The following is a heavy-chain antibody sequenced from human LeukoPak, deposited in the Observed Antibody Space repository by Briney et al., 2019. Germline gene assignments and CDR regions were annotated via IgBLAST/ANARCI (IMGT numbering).Heavy chain of an antibody. CDR3: ARDHDNSGWYVFDN. Sequence: SETLSLTCTVSGGSISRYYWCWVRQPPGKGLEWIGYIHYSGSTNSNPSLKSRVTISVDTSKNQFSLKLRSVTAADTAVYYCARDHDNSGWYVFDNWGQGNLVTVSS. J-gene: IGHJ4*02. CDR1: GGSISRYY. D-gene: IGHD6-19*01. CDR2: IHYSGST. V-gene: IGHV4-59*01.